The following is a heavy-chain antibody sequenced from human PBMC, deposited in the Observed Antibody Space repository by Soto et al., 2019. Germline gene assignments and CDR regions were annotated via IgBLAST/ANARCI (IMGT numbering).Heavy chain of an antibody. CDR2: ISPYDGST. D-gene: IGHD1-26*01. CDR1: GFTFNNYF. Sequence: QVQLVQSGAEVKKPGASVKVSCKASGFTFNNYFFHWVRQAPRQGLEWMGLISPYDGSTNYEQRLQGRVTMTSDTSTSTFYMELSSLRSEDTAVYYCARGDGRGSTGFYYYYGMDVWGHGTTVSVSS. J-gene: IGHJ6*02. V-gene: IGHV1-46*02. CDR3: ARGDGRGSTGFYYYYGMDV.